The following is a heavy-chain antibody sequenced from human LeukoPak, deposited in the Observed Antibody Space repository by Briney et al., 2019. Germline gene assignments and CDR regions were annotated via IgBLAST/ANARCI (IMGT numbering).Heavy chain of an antibody. Sequence: QPGGSLRLSCAASGFTVSSNYMSWVRQAPGKGLEWVSVIYSGGSTYYADSVKGRFTISRDNAKNSLYLQMNSLRAEDTAVYYCARSLAAAQFDYWGQGTLVTVSS. CDR1: GFTVSSNY. D-gene: IGHD6-13*01. CDR2: IYSGGST. J-gene: IGHJ4*02. V-gene: IGHV3-66*01. CDR3: ARSLAAAQFDY.